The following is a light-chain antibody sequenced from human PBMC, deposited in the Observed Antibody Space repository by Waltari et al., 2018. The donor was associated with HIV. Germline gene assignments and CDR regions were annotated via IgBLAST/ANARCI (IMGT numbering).Light chain of an antibody. J-gene: IGLJ2*01. V-gene: IGLV2-23*02. CDR2: EVS. Sequence: QSVLTQPPSASGTPGQRVTISCSGTSSDVGNYNLVSWYQQHPGKAPKLMIYEVSKRPSGVSNRFSGSKSGNTASLTISGLQAEDEADYYCCSYAGSVVFGGGTKLTVL. CDR3: CSYAGSVV. CDR1: SSDVGNYNL.